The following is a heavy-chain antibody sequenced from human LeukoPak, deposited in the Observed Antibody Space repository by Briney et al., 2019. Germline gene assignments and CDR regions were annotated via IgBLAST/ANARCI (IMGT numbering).Heavy chain of an antibody. CDR3: ARVNYYDSSGLR. J-gene: IGHJ4*02. V-gene: IGHV4-59*05. D-gene: IGHD3-22*01. CDR1: GGSISSYY. CDR2: IYYSGST. Sequence: SETLSLTCTVSGGSISSYYWSWIRQPPGKGLEWIGSIYYSGSTYYNPSLKSRVTISVDTSKNQFSLKLSSVTAADTAVYYCARVNYYDSSGLRWGQGTLVTVSS.